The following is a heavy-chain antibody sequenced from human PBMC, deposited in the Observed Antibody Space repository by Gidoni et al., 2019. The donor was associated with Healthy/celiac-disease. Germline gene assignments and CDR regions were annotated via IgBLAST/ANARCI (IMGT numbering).Heavy chain of an antibody. CDR1: GGSFSGYY. J-gene: IGHJ4*02. CDR3: ARRPSPPTRMQWLVRGGFDY. CDR2: INHSGST. D-gene: IGHD6-19*01. Sequence: QVQLQQWGAGLLKPSETLSLTCAVYGGSFSGYYWSWIRQPPGKGLEWIGEINHSGSTNYNPSLKSRVTISVDTSKNQFSLKLSSVTAADTAVYYCARRPSPPTRMQWLVRGGFDYWGQGTLVTVSS. V-gene: IGHV4-34*01.